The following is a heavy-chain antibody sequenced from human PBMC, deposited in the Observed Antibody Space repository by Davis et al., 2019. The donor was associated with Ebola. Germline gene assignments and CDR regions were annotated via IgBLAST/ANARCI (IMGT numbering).Heavy chain of an antibody. CDR2: ISVRSIT. CDR1: GFIFSSYA. J-gene: IGHJ5*02. V-gene: IGHV3-23*01. Sequence: PGGSLRLSCAASGFIFSSYAMSWVRQAPGKGLEWVSSISVRSITYHADSVKGRFTISRDNSKNTLYLQMNSLRAEPTAVYYCAKVHPPTTVTTGWFDPWGQGTLVTVSS. D-gene: IGHD4-17*01. CDR3: AKVHPPTTVTTGWFDP.